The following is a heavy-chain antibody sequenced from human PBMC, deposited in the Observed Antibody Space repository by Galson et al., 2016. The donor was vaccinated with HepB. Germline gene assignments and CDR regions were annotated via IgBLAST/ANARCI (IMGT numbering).Heavy chain of an antibody. D-gene: IGHD3/OR15-3a*01. CDR2: INHGGST. Sequence: SETLSLTCAVYGGSFSGYSWSWIRQPPGKGLEWIGEINHGGSTIYNPSLKSRVTISVDTSKNQFSLKLSSVTAADTAVFYCARGWTDYYYYYGMDVWGQGTTVTVSS. CDR1: GGSFSGYS. CDR3: ARGWTDYYYYYGMDV. V-gene: IGHV4-34*01. J-gene: IGHJ6*02.